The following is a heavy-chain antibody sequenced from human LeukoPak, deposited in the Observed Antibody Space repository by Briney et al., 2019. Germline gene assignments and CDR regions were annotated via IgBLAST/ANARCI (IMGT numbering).Heavy chain of an antibody. D-gene: IGHD6-6*01. Sequence: ASVKVSCKASGYTFTSYGISWVRQAPGQGLEWMGWVSAYNGDTNYAQKLQGRVTMTTDTSTSTAYMELRSLRSDDTAVYYCARVEYSSSRGGFDPWGQGTLVTASS. J-gene: IGHJ5*02. V-gene: IGHV1-18*01. CDR3: ARVEYSSSRGGFDP. CDR2: VSAYNGDT. CDR1: GYTFTSYG.